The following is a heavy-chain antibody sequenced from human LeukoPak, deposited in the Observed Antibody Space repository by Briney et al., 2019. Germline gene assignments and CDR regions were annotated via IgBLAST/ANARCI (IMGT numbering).Heavy chain of an antibody. CDR2: INPKTGDT. V-gene: IGHV1-2*02. J-gene: IGHJ4*02. Sequence: ASVKVSCKASGFSFTGYHMHWVRQAPGQGLEWMGWINPKTGDTHYAQKFQGRVTMTRDTSISTAYMELSRLRSDDTAVYYCAKNDFWSGYAVDYWGQGTLVTVSS. D-gene: IGHD3-3*01. CDR3: AKNDFWSGYAVDY. CDR1: GFSFTGYH.